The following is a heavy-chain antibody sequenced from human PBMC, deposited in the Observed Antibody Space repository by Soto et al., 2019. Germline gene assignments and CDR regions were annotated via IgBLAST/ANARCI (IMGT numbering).Heavy chain of an antibody. V-gene: IGHV3-23*01. CDR2: ISGSGGST. J-gene: IGHJ4*02. D-gene: IGHD3-22*01. CDR1: GFTFSSYA. CDR3: AKGTNYYDSSGSPSDY. Sequence: PGGSLRLSCAASGFTFSSYAMSWVRQAPGKGLEWVSAISGSGGSTYYADSVKGRFTISRDNSKNTLYLQMNSLRAEDTAVYYCAKGTNYYDSSGSPSDYWGQGTLVTVSS.